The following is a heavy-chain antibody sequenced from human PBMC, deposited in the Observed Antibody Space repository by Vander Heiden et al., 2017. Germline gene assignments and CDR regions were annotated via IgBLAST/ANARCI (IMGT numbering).Heavy chain of an antibody. J-gene: IGHJ4*02. CDR3: ARGTYHDTNGFHY. CDR2: IYYSGTT. V-gene: IGHV4-59*01. D-gene: IGHD2-8*01. CDR1: GDSISTSY. Sequence: QVQLQESGPGLVKPSETLSPTCTVSGDSISTSYWSWIRQPPGKGLEWIGYIYYSGTTNYNPSLKSRVSISVDTSKNQFSLNLSSVTAADTAVYFCARGTYHDTNGFHYWGQGTLVNVSS.